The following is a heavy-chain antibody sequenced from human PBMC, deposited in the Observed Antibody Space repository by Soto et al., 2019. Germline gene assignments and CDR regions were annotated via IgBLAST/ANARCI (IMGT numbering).Heavy chain of an antibody. CDR1: GYPFKTYG. CDR3: ARVIQLRFDP. V-gene: IGHV1-18*04. CDR2: ITIYNGDT. Sequence: HVQLVQSENEVKKPGASVKVSCKASGYPFKTYGITWVRQAPGQGLEWMGWITIYNGDTNYAQKFQGRVTMTADISTTTAYMELRSPKPDDTAIYYCARVIQLRFDPWAQGTLVTVSS. J-gene: IGHJ5*02.